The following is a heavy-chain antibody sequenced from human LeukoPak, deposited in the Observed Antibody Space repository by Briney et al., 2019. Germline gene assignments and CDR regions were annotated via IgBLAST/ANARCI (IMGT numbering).Heavy chain of an antibody. V-gene: IGHV1-2*06. CDR1: GYTFTGYY. CDR3: ARETTLRFLERLPGSGFYYYMDV. D-gene: IGHD3-3*01. J-gene: IGHJ6*03. CDR2: INPNSGGT. Sequence: ASVKVSCKASGYTFTGYYMHWVRQAPGQGLEWMGRINPNSGGTNYAQKFQGRVTMTRDTSISTAYMELSRLRSDDTAVYYCARETTLRFLERLPGSGFYYYMDVWGKGTTVTVSS.